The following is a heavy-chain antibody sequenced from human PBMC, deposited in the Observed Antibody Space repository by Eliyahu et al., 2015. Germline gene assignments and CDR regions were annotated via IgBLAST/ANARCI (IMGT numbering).Heavy chain of an antibody. J-gene: IGHJ6*04. Sequence: DVQLVESGGGLVQPGRSLRLSCXVSGFXFDDXGXPXVRRGRGPGKGLXWVSGISWDSNKIGYADSVKGRFTVSRDNAKNSLYLNMNSLRVEDTALYYCAKNIGPDYIWDSNRYSRNGMDVWGKGTTVTVSS. V-gene: IGHV3-9*01. CDR2: ISWDSNKI. CDR1: GFXFDDXG. CDR3: AKNIGPDYIWDSNRYSRNGMDV. D-gene: IGHD3-16*02.